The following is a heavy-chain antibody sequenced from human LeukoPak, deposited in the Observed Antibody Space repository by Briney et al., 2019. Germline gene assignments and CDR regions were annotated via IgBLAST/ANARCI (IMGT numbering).Heavy chain of an antibody. CDR3: ARDPRKLGY. J-gene: IGHJ4*02. CDR2: IKQDGNEK. CDR1: GFTFSGYW. Sequence: GGSLRLSWAASGFTFSGYWMSWVRQAPGKGLEWVANIKQDGNEKYYVDSVKGRFTISRDNAKNSLYLQMNSLRAEDTAVYYCARDPRKLGYWGQGTLVTVSS. V-gene: IGHV3-7*01. D-gene: IGHD1-14*01.